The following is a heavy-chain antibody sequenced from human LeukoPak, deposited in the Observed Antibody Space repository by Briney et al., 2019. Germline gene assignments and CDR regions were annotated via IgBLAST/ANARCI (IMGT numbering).Heavy chain of an antibody. V-gene: IGHV4-34*01. CDR3: ARVVVVVPAAILTYYYYGMDV. CDR1: GGSFSGYY. D-gene: IGHD2-2*02. CDR2: INHSGST. Sequence: SETLSLTCAVYGGSFSGYYWSWIHQPPGKGLEWIGEINHSGSTNYNPSLKSRVTISVDTSKNQFSLKLSSVTAADTAVYYCARVVVVVPAAILTYYYYGMDVWGQGTTVTVSS. J-gene: IGHJ6*02.